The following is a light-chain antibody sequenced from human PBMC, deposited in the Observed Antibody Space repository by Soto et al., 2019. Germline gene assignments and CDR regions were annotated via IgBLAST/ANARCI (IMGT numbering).Light chain of an antibody. CDR2: EVS. CDR3: SSYTSSSTLV. V-gene: IGLV2-14*01. J-gene: IGLJ1*01. CDR1: SSDVGGYNY. Sequence: QSALTQPASVSGSPGQSITISCTGTSSDVGGYNYVSWYQQHPGKAPKLMIYEVSNRPSGVSNRFSGSKSGNTASLTISGLQAEDVADYYCSSYTSSSTLVFGTGTKLTVL.